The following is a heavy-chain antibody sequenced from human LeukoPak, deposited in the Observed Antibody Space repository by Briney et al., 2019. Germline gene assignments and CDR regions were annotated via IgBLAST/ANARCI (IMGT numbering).Heavy chain of an antibody. CDR3: ARLSYYDSSPPN. CDR2: IYTTGST. V-gene: IGHV4-61*02. CDR1: GGSISSGSYY. J-gene: IGHJ4*02. D-gene: IGHD3-22*01. Sequence: SETLSLTCTVSGGSISSGSYYWSWIRQPAGKGLEWIGRIYTTGSTKYNPSLKSRVTISVDTSKNQFSLKLSSVTAADTAVYYCARLSYYDSSPPNWGQGTLVTVSS.